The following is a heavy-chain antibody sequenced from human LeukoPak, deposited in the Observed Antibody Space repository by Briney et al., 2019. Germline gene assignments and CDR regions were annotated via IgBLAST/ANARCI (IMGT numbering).Heavy chain of an antibody. CDR2: ISGSGGST. V-gene: IGHV3-23*01. CDR3: AKDRLGRPPITMVRGVTNLFDY. J-gene: IGHJ4*02. CDR1: GFTFSSYS. Sequence: PGGSLRLSCAASGFTFSSYSMNWVRQAPGKGLEWVSAISGSGGSTYYADSVKGRFTISRDNSKNTLYLQMNSLRAEDTAVYYCAKDRLGRPPITMVRGVTNLFDYWGQGTLVTVSS. D-gene: IGHD3-10*01.